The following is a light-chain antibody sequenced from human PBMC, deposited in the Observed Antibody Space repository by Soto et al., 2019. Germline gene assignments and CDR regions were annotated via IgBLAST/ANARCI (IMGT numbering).Light chain of an antibody. CDR2: GAS. J-gene: IGKJ5*01. Sequence: EIVMTQSPATLSVSPGERATLSCRASQSISGNLAWYQQKPGQAPRLLIYGASTRATGIPPRFSGSGSGTADTLITSSRQAADFVANYYQQYNNSHPITFGQGTRLEIK. CDR3: QQYNNSHPIT. V-gene: IGKV3-15*01. CDR1: QSISGN.